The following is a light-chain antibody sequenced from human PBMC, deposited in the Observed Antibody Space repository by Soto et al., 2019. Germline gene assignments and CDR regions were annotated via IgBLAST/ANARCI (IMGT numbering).Light chain of an antibody. V-gene: IGKV1-39*01. CDR3: QQSDNTPT. J-gene: IGKJ4*01. CDR1: QNINFY. Sequence: DIQMTQSPSSLSASVGDRVTITCRASQNINFYLNWFQQKPGKAPKVLIYAASSLQVGVPSRFSGSGSGTDFTLTISRLQPEDFATYFCQQSDNTPTFGGGTKAAIK. CDR2: AAS.